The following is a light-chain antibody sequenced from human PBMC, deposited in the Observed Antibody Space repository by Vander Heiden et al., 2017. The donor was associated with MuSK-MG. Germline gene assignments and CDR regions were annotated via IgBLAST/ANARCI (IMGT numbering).Light chain of an antibody. CDR1: SSNIGSYT. J-gene: IGLJ2*01. CDR2: RNN. CDR3: AAWDDSLNGHVV. Sequence: QSVLTQPPSASVTPGQGVTISCSGSSSNIGSYTVNWYQQLPGTAPKLLMYRNNQRPSGVPARFSGSKSGTSASLAISGLQSEDEADYYCAAWDDSLNGHVVFGGGTKLTVL. V-gene: IGLV1-44*01.